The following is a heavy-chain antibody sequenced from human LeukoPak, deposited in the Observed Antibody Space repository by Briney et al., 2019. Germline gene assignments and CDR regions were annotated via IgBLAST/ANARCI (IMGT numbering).Heavy chain of an antibody. J-gene: IGHJ6*03. D-gene: IGHD1/OR15-1a*01. V-gene: IGHV1-69*13. CDR3: AGDQQPFYYYYYMDV. Sequence: ASVKVSCKASGGTFSSYAISWVRQAPGQGLEWMGGIIPIFGTANYAQKFQGRVTITADESTSTAYMELSSLRSEDTAVYYCAGDQQPFYYYYYMDVWGKGTTVTVSS. CDR2: IIPIFGTA. CDR1: GGTFSSYA.